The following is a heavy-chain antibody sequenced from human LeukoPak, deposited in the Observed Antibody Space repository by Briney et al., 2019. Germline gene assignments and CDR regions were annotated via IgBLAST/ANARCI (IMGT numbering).Heavy chain of an antibody. Sequence: GGSLRLSCAASGFTFSSYNMNWVRQAPGKGLEWVANIKQDGGEKYYVDSVKGRFTISRDNAKSSLYLQMNSLRAEDTAVYYCASPYCSSTSCSTLHDYWGQGTLVTVSS. CDR2: IKQDGGEK. CDR1: GFTFSSYN. J-gene: IGHJ4*02. V-gene: IGHV3-7*01. CDR3: ASPYCSSTSCSTLHDY. D-gene: IGHD2-2*01.